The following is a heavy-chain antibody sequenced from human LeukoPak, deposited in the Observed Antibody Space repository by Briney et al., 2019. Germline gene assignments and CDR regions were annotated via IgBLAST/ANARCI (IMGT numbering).Heavy chain of an antibody. V-gene: IGHV4-61*05. Sequence: PSETLSLTCTVSGGSISSSSYYWGWIRQPPGKGLEWIGYNYYSGSTNYNPSLKSRVTISVDTSKYQFSLKLSSVTAADTAVYYCARGGYWFDPWGQGTLVTVSS. D-gene: IGHD3-16*01. CDR2: NYYSGST. CDR1: GGSISSSSYY. CDR3: ARGGYWFDP. J-gene: IGHJ5*02.